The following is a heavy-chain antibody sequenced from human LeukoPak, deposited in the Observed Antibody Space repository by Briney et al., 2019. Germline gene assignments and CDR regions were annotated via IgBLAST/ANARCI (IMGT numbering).Heavy chain of an antibody. CDR2: IYYSGST. V-gene: IGHV4-39*07. Sequence: SETLSLTCTVSGGSISSSSYYWGWIRQPPGKGLEWIGSIYYSGSTYYNPSLKSRVTISVDTSKNQFSLKLSSVTAADTAVYYCARDDPYSGRSYAFDIWGQGTMVTVSS. CDR1: GGSISSSSYY. J-gene: IGHJ3*02. CDR3: ARDDPYSGRSYAFDI. D-gene: IGHD1-26*01.